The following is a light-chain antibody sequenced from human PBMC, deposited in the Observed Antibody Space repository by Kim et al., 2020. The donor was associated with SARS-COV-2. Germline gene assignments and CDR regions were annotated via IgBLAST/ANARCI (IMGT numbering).Light chain of an antibody. CDR3: SSYTSSSTLI. CDR1: SSDVGSYNR. CDR2: EVS. V-gene: IGLV2-18*02. Sequence: QPALTQPPSVSGSPGQSVTISCTGTSSDVGSYNRVSWYQQPPGTAPKLIIYEVSDRPSGVPHRFSGSKSGNTASLTISWLQTEDEADYYCSSYTSSSTLIFGGGAKVTVL. J-gene: IGLJ2*01.